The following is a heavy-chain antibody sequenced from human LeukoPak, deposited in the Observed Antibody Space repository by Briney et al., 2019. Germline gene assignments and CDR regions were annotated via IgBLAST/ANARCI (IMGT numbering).Heavy chain of an antibody. D-gene: IGHD5-18*01. CDR2: LSDGGHSS. V-gene: IGHV3-23*01. J-gene: IGHJ4*02. CDR1: GFAFGTYA. CDR3: AFSPLGFNYGYAY. Sequence: PGGSLRLSCAGSGFAFGTYAMNWVRQAPGKGLEWVSSLSDGGHSSFYADSVKGRFTIYRDDSQNILYLQMNNLSGDDTALYYCAFSPLGFNYGYAYWGQGTLVTVSS.